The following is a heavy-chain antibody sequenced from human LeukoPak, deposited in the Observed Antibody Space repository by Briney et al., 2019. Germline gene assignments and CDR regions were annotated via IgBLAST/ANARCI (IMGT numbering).Heavy chain of an antibody. Sequence: GSLGLSFAAPGFPFSTFAMHWVRPGSGKGLEWVAVLSYDDGSNKFYADSVKGRFTISRDKSKNTLYLQMNSLRANDTALYYCARENTSGATKDAFDIWGQGTMVSVS. CDR3: ARENTSGATKDAFDI. CDR2: LSYDDGSNK. CDR1: GFPFSTFA. D-gene: IGHD5-12*01. J-gene: IGHJ3*02. V-gene: IGHV3-30-3*01.